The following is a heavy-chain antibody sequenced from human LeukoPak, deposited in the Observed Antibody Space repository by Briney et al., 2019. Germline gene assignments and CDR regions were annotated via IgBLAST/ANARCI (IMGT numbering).Heavy chain of an antibody. CDR3: AGEASYDSSGPSYFDH. CDR2: INHSGSN. D-gene: IGHD3-22*01. V-gene: IGHV4-34*01. J-gene: IGHJ4*02. Sequence: PSETLSLTCAVYGGSFSGYYWSWLRQPPGKGREWVGEINHSGSNNYNPSLKSRVTISVDTSNNQFSLKLSSATAADTAVYYCAGEASYDSSGPSYFDHWGQGTLVTVSS. CDR1: GGSFSGYY.